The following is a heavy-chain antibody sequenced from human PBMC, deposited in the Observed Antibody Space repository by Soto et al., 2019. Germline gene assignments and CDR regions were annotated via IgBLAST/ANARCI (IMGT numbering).Heavy chain of an antibody. D-gene: IGHD3-9*01. CDR1: GYTFTSYG. Sequence: QVQLVQSGAEVKKPGGSVKVSCKASGYTFTSYGISWVRQAPGQGLEWMGWISAYNGNTNYAQKLQGRVTMTTDTSTSTAYMELRSLRSDDTAVYYCARVADDSDILTGYGPLDYWGQGTLVTVSS. CDR3: ARVADDSDILTGYGPLDY. CDR2: ISAYNGNT. J-gene: IGHJ4*02. V-gene: IGHV1-18*01.